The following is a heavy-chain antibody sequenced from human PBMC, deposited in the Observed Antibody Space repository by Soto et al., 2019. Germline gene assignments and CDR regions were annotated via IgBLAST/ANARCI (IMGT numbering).Heavy chain of an antibody. CDR2: IYYSGST. Sequence: SETLSLTCTVSGGSISSGGYYWSWIRQHPGKGLEWIGYIYYSGSTYYNPSLKSRVTISVDTSKNQFSLKLSSVTAADTAVYYCARVDKSGDYYDSSGYYYFDYWGQGTLVTVSS. D-gene: IGHD3-22*01. CDR3: ARVDKSGDYYDSSGYYYFDY. V-gene: IGHV4-31*03. CDR1: GGSISSGGYY. J-gene: IGHJ4*02.